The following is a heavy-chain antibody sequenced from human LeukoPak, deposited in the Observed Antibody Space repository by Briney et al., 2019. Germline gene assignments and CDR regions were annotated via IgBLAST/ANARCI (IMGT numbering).Heavy chain of an antibody. Sequence: GGSLRLSCAASGFTFSSYSMNWVRQAPGKGLEWVSSISSSSSYIYYADSVKGRFTISRGNAKNSLYLQMNSLRAEDTAVYYCALIAVAGTGSFDYWGQGTLVTVSS. CDR3: ALIAVAGTGSFDY. CDR1: GFTFSSYS. D-gene: IGHD6-19*01. V-gene: IGHV3-21*01. J-gene: IGHJ4*02. CDR2: ISSSSSYI.